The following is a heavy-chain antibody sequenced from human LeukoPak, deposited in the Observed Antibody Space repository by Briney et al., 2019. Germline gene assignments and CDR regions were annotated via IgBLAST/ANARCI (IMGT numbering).Heavy chain of an antibody. CDR1: GLTFSSYS. V-gene: IGHV3-21*01. CDR2: ISSSSSHI. J-gene: IGHJ4*02. CDR3: AKEGRSSTPGY. Sequence: GGSLRLSCAASGLTFSSYSMNWVRQAPGKGLEWVSSISSSSSHIYYADSVKGRFTISRDNAKNSLYLQMNSLRAEDTAVYYCAKEGRSSTPGYWGQGTLVTVSS. D-gene: IGHD6-6*01.